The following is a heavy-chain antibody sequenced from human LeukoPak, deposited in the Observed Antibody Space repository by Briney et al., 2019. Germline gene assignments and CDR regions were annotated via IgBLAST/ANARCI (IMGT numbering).Heavy chain of an antibody. D-gene: IGHD6-13*01. CDR2: ISHDGNKK. CDR1: GFNFRSYV. J-gene: IGHJ3*01. V-gene: IGHV3-30*04. CDR3: ARVLIAAEAYDAFDL. Sequence: HTGGSLRLSCAASGFNFRSYVMHWVRQAPGKGLEWVAVISHDGNKKEYADSVKGRFTISRDNSGKTLHLHMNSLRSEDTAVFYCARVLIAAEAYDAFDLWGQGTMVTVSS.